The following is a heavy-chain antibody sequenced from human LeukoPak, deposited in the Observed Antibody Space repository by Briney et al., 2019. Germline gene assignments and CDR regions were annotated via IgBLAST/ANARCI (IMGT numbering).Heavy chain of an antibody. D-gene: IGHD2-15*01. CDR1: GGSISSYY. CDR3: ARATLLHYMDV. J-gene: IGHJ6*03. V-gene: IGHV4-59*01. Sequence: SETLSLTCTVSGGSISSYYWSWIRQPPGKGLEWIGYIYYSGSTNYNPSLKSRVTISVDTSKNQFSLKLSSVTAADTAVYYCARATLLHYMDVWGKGTTVTVSS. CDR2: IYYSGST.